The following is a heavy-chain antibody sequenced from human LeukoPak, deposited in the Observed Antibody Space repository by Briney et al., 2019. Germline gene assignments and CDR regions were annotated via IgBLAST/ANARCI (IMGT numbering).Heavy chain of an antibody. J-gene: IGHJ5*02. CDR1: GGSIRSSYYY. D-gene: IGHD5-12*01. CDR2: IYHSGST. Sequence: SETLSLTCTVSGGSIRSSYYYWGWIRQPPGKGLEWIGYIYHSGSTKYNPSLKSRVTISVDTSKNQFSLKLSSVTAADTAVYYCARTIVAGWFDPWGQGTLVTVSS. V-gene: IGHV4-61*05. CDR3: ARTIVAGWFDP.